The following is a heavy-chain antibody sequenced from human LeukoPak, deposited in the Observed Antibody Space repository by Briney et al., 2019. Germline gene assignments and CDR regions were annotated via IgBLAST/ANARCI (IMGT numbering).Heavy chain of an antibody. CDR3: ASRMAKIRSSDY. Sequence: SETLSLTCAVYGGSFSGYYWSWIRQPPGKGLEWIGEINHSGSTNHNPSLKSRVTISVDTSKNQFSLKLSSVTAADTAVYYGASRMAKIRSSDYWGQGTLVTVSS. V-gene: IGHV4-34*01. J-gene: IGHJ4*02. CDR2: INHSGST. CDR1: GGSFSGYY. D-gene: IGHD5-24*01.